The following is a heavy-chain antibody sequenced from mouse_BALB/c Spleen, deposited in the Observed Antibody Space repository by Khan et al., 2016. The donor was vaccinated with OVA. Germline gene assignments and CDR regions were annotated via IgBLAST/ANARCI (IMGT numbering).Heavy chain of an antibody. D-gene: IGHD1-1*01. CDR3: AIYHGYFDV. Sequence: EVQLQQSGPDLVKPGASMKISCKASGYSFTGYYIHWVKQSHGKSLEWIGRVNPNNGGTSYNQKFKGKTILTVEKSSNTAYMELRSLTSEDSAVYSCAIYHGYFDVWGAGTTVTVSS. CDR2: VNPNNGGT. V-gene: IGHV1-26*01. CDR1: GYSFTGYY. J-gene: IGHJ1*01.